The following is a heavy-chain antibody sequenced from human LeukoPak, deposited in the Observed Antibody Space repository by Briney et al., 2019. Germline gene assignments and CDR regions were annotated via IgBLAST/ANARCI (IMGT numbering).Heavy chain of an antibody. Sequence: SVKVSCKASGGTFSSYAISWVRQAPGQGLEWMGGIIPIFGTANYAQKFQGRVTITADESTSTAYMELSSLRSEDAAVYYCAIPELHTEVYYGMDVWGQGTTVTVSS. CDR1: GGTFSSYA. V-gene: IGHV1-69*13. J-gene: IGHJ6*02. D-gene: IGHD3-10*01. CDR2: IIPIFGTA. CDR3: AIPELHTEVYYGMDV.